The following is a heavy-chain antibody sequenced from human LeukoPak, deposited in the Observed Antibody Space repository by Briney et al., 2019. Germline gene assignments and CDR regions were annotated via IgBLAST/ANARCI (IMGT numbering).Heavy chain of an antibody. D-gene: IGHD2-2*01. CDR2: IYTSGST. J-gene: IGHJ5*02. Sequence: PSETLSLTCTVSGGSNSSYYWSWIRQPAGKGLEWIGRIYTSGSTNYNPSLKSRVTMSVDTSKNQFSLKLSSVTAADTAVYYCARDWLVVPAALPYNWFDPWGQGTLVTVSS. CDR1: GGSNSSYY. V-gene: IGHV4-4*07. CDR3: ARDWLVVPAALPYNWFDP.